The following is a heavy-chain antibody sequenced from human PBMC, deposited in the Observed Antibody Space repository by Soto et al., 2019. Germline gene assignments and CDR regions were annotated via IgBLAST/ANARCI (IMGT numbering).Heavy chain of an antibody. CDR1: GGTFSSYA. CDR2: IIPIFGTV. J-gene: IGHJ4*02. Sequence: SVKFSCKASGGTFSSYAISWVRQAPGQGLEWMGGIIPIFGTVNYAQKFQGRVTITADESTSTAYMELSSLRSEDTAVYYCARSSFTNWNFSYWGQGTLVTVSS. D-gene: IGHD1-1*01. V-gene: IGHV1-69*13. CDR3: ARSSFTNWNFSY.